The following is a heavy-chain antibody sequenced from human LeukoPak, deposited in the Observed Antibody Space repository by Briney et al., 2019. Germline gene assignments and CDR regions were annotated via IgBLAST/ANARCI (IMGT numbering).Heavy chain of an antibody. J-gene: IGHJ3*02. V-gene: IGHV4-39*07. CDR3: ASRQQLVWGAGPGAFDI. Sequence: PSETLSLTCTVSGGSISSSSYYWGWIRQPPGKGLEWIGSIYYSGSTYYNPSLKSRVTISVDTSKNQFSLKLSSVTAADTAVYYCASRQQLVWGAGPGAFDIWGQGTMVTVSS. CDR1: GGSISSSSYY. CDR2: IYYSGST. D-gene: IGHD6-13*01.